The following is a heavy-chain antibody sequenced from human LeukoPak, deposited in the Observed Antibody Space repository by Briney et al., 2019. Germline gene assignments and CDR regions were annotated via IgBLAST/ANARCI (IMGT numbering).Heavy chain of an antibody. D-gene: IGHD6-13*01. CDR1: GFTFSDYY. J-gene: IGHJ4*02. CDR2: ISSSNRYT. V-gene: IGHV3-11*06. CDR3: ARDLGTLGSWSIDY. Sequence: GGSLRLSCAASGFTFSDYYMSCIRQAPGKGLEWVSYISSSNRYTNYADSVKGRFTISRDNAKNSLYLQMNSLRDEDSAVYYCARDLGTLGSWSIDYWGQGTLVTVSS.